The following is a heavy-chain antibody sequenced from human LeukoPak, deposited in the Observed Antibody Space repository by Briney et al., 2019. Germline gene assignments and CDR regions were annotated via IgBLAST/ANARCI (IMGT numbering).Heavy chain of an antibody. J-gene: IGHJ6*02. D-gene: IGHD5-24*01. CDR3: ARGDGHNLGYYGMDV. CDR1: GFTVSSNY. CDR2: ISSSSRFI. V-gene: IGHV3-21*01. Sequence: PGGSLRLSCAASGFTVSSNYMTWVRQSPGKGLEWVSSISSSSRFIYYADSLKGRFTISRDNAKNSLYLQMNSLRAEDTAVYYCARGDGHNLGYYGMDVWGQGTTVTVSS.